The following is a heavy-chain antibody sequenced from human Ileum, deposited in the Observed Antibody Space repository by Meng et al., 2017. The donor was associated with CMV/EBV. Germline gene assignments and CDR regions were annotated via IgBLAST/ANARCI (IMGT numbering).Heavy chain of an antibody. CDR3: ARLLLTLYSGSYYNES. D-gene: IGHD1-26*01. CDR2: ISSSGSTI. V-gene: IGHV3-11*04. Sequence: SGFTFSDYYMSWIRQAPGKGLEWVSYISSSGSTIYYADSVKGRFTISRDNAKNSLYLQMNSLRAEDTAVYYCARLLLTLYSGSYYNESWGQGTLVTVSS. CDR1: GFTFSDYY. J-gene: IGHJ4*02.